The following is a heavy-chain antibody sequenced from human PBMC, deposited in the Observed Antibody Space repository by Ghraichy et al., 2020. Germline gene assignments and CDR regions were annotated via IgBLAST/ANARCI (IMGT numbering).Heavy chain of an antibody. CDR3: AKEQTRGLVRGAFDP. CDR2: ISGSGGTT. Sequence: GESLNISCAASGFTFSSYALSWVRQAPGMGLEWVSGISGSGGTTSYAESVRGRFTISRDNSKNTLYLQMNRLRAEDTAVYYCAKEQTRGLVRGAFDPWGQGTLVTVSS. J-gene: IGHJ5*02. CDR1: GFTFSSYA. V-gene: IGHV3-23*01. D-gene: IGHD3-10*01.